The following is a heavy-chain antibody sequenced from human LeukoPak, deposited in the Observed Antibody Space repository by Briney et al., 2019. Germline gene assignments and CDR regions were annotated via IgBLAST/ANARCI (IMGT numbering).Heavy chain of an antibody. CDR1: GFTFYDYA. V-gene: IGHV3-9*01. CDR3: AKDGGTVVTPADYFQH. J-gene: IGHJ1*01. Sequence: GGSLRLSCAASGFTFYDYAMHWVGQAPGKGREWGSGISWNSGSIGYADSVKGRFTISRDNAKNSLYLQMNSLRAEDTALYYCAKDGGTVVTPADYFQHWGQGTLVSVSS. D-gene: IGHD4-23*01. CDR2: ISWNSGSI.